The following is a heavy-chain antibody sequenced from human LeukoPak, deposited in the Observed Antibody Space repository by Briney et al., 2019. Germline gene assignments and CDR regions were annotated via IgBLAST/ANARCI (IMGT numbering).Heavy chain of an antibody. J-gene: IGHJ4*02. CDR3: ARPAPLTGYSH. CDR2: INPSGGST. V-gene: IGHV1-46*01. D-gene: IGHD3-9*01. Sequence: ASVKVSCKASGYTFTGYYMHWVRQAPGQGLEWMGIINPSGGSTSYAQKFQGRVTMTRDTSTSTVYMELSSLRSEDTAVYYCARPAPLTGYSHWGQGTLVTVSS. CDR1: GYTFTGYY.